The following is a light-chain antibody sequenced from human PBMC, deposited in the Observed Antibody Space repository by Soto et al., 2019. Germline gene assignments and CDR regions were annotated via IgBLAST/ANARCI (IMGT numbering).Light chain of an antibody. CDR3: CLSPGSLTWL. CDR1: GSDVGDSSH. Sequence: QSALTQPRSVPGSPGQSVTISCTATGSDVGDSSHVSWYQLHPGKAPKLMIYEVNNRPSGVPDRFSGSKSGSTASLTISGLQAEDEAEYYCCLSPGSLTWLFGGGTQLTVL. J-gene: IGLJ3*02. V-gene: IGLV2-11*01. CDR2: EVN.